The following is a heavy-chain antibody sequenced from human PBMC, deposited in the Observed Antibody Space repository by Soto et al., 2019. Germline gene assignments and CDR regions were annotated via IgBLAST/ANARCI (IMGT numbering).Heavy chain of an antibody. CDR1: GFTFSSYE. V-gene: IGHV3-48*03. Sequence: AGGSLRLSCAASGFTFSSYEMNWVRQAPGKGLEWVSYISSSGSTIYYADSVKGRFTISRDNAKNSLYLQMNSLRAEDTAVYYCAREYKRXNYYDSSGYYYAGAFDIWGQGTMVTVSS. CDR3: AREYKRXNYYDSSGYYYAGAFDI. J-gene: IGHJ3*02. D-gene: IGHD3-22*01. CDR2: ISSSGSTI.